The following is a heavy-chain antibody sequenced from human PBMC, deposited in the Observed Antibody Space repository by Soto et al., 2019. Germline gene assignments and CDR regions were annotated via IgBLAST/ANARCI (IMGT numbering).Heavy chain of an antibody. CDR2: INAGNGNT. J-gene: IGHJ4*02. Sequence: ASVKVSCKASGYTFTSYAMHWVRQAPGQRLEWMGWINAGNGNTKYSQEFQGRVTITRDTSASTAYMELSSLRSEDTAVYYCARSIFPYGDYEIALDYWGQGTLVTVSS. CDR1: GYTFTSYA. CDR3: ARSIFPYGDYEIALDY. V-gene: IGHV1-3*01. D-gene: IGHD4-17*01.